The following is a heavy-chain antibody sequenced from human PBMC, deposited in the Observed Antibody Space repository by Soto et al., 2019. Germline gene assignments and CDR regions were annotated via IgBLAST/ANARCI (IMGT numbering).Heavy chain of an antibody. CDR3: ARDLYGTGSMDV. J-gene: IGHJ6*02. CDR2: ISYDGNNE. V-gene: IGHV3-30-3*01. D-gene: IGHD3-9*01. CDR1: GFTFSTYA. Sequence: GWSLRLSCASSGFTFSTYAMHWVRQAPGKGLEWLAVISYDGNNEYYADSVKGRFTISRDNSKNTLYLQMNSLRTEDTAVYYCARDLYGTGSMDVWGQGTTVTVSS.